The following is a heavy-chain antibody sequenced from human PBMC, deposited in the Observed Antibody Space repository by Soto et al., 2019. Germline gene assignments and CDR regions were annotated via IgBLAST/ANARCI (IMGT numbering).Heavy chain of an antibody. V-gene: IGHV3-74*01. CDR1: GFTFSYYW. Sequence: EVQLVESGGGLVRPGGSLRLSCAASGFTFSYYWMHWVRQAPGKGLVWVSRIHSDGSSTTYADFVKGRFIISRDNGRNTVDLQMNSVRVEETAVYSCARGDRGAFDLWGQGTVVTVSS. CDR2: IHSDGSST. D-gene: IGHD1-26*01. J-gene: IGHJ3*01. CDR3: ARGDRGAFDL.